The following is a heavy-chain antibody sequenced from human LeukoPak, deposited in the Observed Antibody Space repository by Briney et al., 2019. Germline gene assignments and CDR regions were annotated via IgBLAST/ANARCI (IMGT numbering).Heavy chain of an antibody. D-gene: IGHD3-22*01. CDR3: AREALVFYDSSGYTPY. J-gene: IGHJ4*02. Sequence: SETLSLTCTVSGGSISSSSYYWGWLRQPPGKGLEWIGSIYYSGSTYYNPSLKSRVTISVDTSKNQFSLKLSSVTAADTAVYYCAREALVFYDSSGYTPYWGRGTLVTVSS. CDR1: GGSISSSSYY. CDR2: IYYSGST. V-gene: IGHV4-39*07.